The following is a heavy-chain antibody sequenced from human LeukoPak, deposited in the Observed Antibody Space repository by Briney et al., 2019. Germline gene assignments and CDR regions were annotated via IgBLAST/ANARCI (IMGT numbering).Heavy chain of an antibody. D-gene: IGHD3-22*01. J-gene: IGHJ4*02. Sequence: GGSLRLSCAASGFTFSSYAMSWVRQAPEKGLEWVSAISGSGGSTYYADSVKGRFTISRDNSKNTLYLQMNSLRAEDTAVYCCAKDDSSGYRSPDYWGQGTLVTVSS. CDR2: ISGSGGST. CDR3: AKDDSSGYRSPDY. V-gene: IGHV3-23*01. CDR1: GFTFSSYA.